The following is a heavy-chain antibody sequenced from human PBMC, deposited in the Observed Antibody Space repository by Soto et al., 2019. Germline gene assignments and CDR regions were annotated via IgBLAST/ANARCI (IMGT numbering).Heavy chain of an antibody. J-gene: IGHJ3*02. CDR3: ARDTYYYDSSDHFSADAFDI. CDR1: GFTSSSYW. CDR2: ISNDGSST. V-gene: IGHV3-74*01. Sequence: EVQLVESGGGLVQPGGSLRLSCAASGFTSSSYWIHWVRQAPGKGLVWVSRISNDGSSTNYADSVKGRFTISRDNAKNTVYLQMNSRRAEDTAVYYCARDTYYYDSSDHFSADAFDIWCQGTMVTVSS. D-gene: IGHD3-22*01.